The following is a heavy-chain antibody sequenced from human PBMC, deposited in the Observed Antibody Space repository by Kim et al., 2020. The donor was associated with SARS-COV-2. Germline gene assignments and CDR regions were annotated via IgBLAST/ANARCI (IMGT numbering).Heavy chain of an antibody. D-gene: IGHD3-22*01. V-gene: IGHV4-31*03. CDR3: ARAPGLDHYASSAGLGFDY. Sequence: SETLSLTCTVSGGSISSGGHYWSWIRQHPGKGLEWIGYIYYSGSTYYKPSLKSRVTISVDTSNNQFSLKLSSVTAADTAIYYCARAPGLDHYASSAGLGFDYWGQGTLVTVSS. J-gene: IGHJ4*02. CDR2: IYYSGST. CDR1: GGSISSGGHY.